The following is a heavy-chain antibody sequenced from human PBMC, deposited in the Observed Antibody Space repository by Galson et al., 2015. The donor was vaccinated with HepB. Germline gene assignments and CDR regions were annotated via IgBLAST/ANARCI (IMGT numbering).Heavy chain of an antibody. CDR1: GYSFTGYN. J-gene: IGHJ4*02. Sequence: SVKVSCKASGYSFTGYNLHWVRQAPGQGLEWMGRIDPNRGGTKYEQRFQGKITLTRDTSISTAYMELSRLTSDDAAVYYCARDDFWSGYPLGIFAYWGQGALVTVSS. CDR3: ARDDFWSGYPLGIFAY. D-gene: IGHD3-3*01. CDR2: IDPNRGGT. V-gene: IGHV1-2*06.